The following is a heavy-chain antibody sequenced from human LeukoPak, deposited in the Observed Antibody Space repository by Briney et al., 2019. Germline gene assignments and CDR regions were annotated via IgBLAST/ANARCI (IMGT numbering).Heavy chain of an antibody. V-gene: IGHV3-15*01. D-gene: IGHD3-22*01. Sequence: GGSLRLSCVASGFTFTNAWMSWVRQAPGKGLEWVGHIKSKTDGGTTDYAAPVKGRFIISRDDSKHTLYLQMNSLKTDDTAVYYCTKYDTSVNFDYWGQGTLVTVSS. CDR1: GFTFTNAW. CDR2: IKSKTDGGTT. CDR3: TKYDTSVNFDY. J-gene: IGHJ4*02.